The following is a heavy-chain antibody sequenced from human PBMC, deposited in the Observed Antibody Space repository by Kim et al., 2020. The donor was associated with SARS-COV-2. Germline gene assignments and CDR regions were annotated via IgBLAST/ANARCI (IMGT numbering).Heavy chain of an antibody. Sequence: GGSLRLSCAASGFTFSSYAMHWVRQAPGKGLEWVAVISYDGSNKYYADSVKGRFTISRDNSKNTLYLQMNSLRAEDTAVYYCARDFFYDSSVYQDYWGQG. CDR1: GFTFSSYA. V-gene: IGHV3-30*04. CDR3: ARDFFYDSSVYQDY. CDR2: ISYDGSNK. D-gene: IGHD3-22*01. J-gene: IGHJ4*02.